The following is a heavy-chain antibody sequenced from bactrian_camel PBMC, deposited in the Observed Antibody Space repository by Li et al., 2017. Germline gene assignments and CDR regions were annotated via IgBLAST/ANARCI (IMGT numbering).Heavy chain of an antibody. J-gene: IGHJ6*01. CDR1: GFTFSSLA. Sequence: VQLVESGGGLVQPGGSLRLSCAAPGFTFSSLAMSWVRQAPGKGREGVATINADGDTTYAESVMGRFTMSQDNARNTFYLQMNYLRPEDTAMYYCAAVVIWSWPIATLQESDFPYWGQGTQVTVS. V-gene: IGHV3S42*01. D-gene: IGHD4*01. CDR3: AAVVIWSWPIATLQESDFPY. CDR2: INADGDT.